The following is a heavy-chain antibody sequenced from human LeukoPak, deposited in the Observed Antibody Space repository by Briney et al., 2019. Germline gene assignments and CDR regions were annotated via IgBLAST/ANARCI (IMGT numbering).Heavy chain of an antibody. CDR3: ARFGVDYDMDV. CDR2: MSYSGST. D-gene: IGHD3-16*01. J-gene: IGHJ6*02. Sequence: PSETLSLTCTVSGGYISSSNYYWGWIRQPPGEGLEWIGSMSYSGSTYYSPSLQSRATISMDTSKNQFSLKLISVTAADTAVYYCARFGVDYDMDVWGQGTTVTVSS. CDR1: GGYISSSNYY. V-gene: IGHV4-39*07.